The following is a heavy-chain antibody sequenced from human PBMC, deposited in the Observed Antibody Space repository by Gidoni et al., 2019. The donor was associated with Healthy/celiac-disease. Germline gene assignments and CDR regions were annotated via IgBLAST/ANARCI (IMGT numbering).Heavy chain of an antibody. J-gene: IGHJ4*02. Sequence: EVQLVASGGGLVQPGGSLILSCAASGFTFSSYEINGVRPAPGKGLEGVSYISSSGSTIYYADSVKGRFTISRDNAKNSLYLQMNSLRAEDTAVYYCIVGATAFDYWGQGTLVTVSS. V-gene: IGHV3-48*03. CDR1: GFTFSSYE. CDR2: ISSSGSTI. CDR3: IVGATAFDY. D-gene: IGHD1-26*01.